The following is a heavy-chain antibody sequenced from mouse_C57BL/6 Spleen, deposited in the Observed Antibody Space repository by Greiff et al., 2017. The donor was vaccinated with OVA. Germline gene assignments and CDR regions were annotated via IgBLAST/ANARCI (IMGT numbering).Heavy chain of an antibody. CDR3: ARGLTGPYAMDY. CDR1: GYSFTGYY. Sequence: VQLQQSGPELVKPGASVKISCKASGYSFTGYYMNWVKQSPEKSLEWIGEINPSTGGTTYNQKFKAKATLTVDKSSSTAYMQLKSLTSEDSAVYYCARGLTGPYAMDYWGQGTSVTSPQ. V-gene: IGHV1-42*01. J-gene: IGHJ4*01. D-gene: IGHD4-1*01. CDR2: INPSTGGT.